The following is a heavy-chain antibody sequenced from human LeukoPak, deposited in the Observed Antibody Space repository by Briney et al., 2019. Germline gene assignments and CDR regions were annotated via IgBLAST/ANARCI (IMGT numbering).Heavy chain of an antibody. CDR2: ISSGGNT. Sequence: PGGSLRLSCKVSGFTVSSNSWSWVRQAPGKGLEWVSFISSGGNTDHSDSVKGRFTISRDNSKNTLYLQMNSLRAEDTAIYYCARRAGEYSQPYDYWGQGTLVTVSS. J-gene: IGHJ4*02. CDR1: GFTVSSNS. D-gene: IGHD1-1*01. CDR3: ARRAGEYSQPYDY. V-gene: IGHV3-53*01.